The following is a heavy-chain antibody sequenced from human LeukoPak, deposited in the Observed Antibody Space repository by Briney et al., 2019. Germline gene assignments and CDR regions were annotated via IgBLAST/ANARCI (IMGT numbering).Heavy chain of an antibody. CDR1: GGTFSSYA. J-gene: IGHJ6*02. CDR3: ARVSGPPGMDV. CDR2: IIPILGIA. Sequence: ASVKVSCKASGGTFSSYAISWVRQAPGQGLEWMGRIIPILGIANYAQKFQGRVTITADKSTSTAHMELSSLRSEDTAVYYCARVSGPPGMDVWAKGPRSPSP. D-gene: IGHD2-8*02. V-gene: IGHV1-69*04.